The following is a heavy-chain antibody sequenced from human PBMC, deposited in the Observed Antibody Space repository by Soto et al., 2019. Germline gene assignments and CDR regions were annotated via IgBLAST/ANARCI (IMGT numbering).Heavy chain of an antibody. V-gene: IGHV3-74*01. CDR3: ARENSAYGDPATSYYCDYMDG. CDR1: GFTLGGYW. D-gene: IGHD4-17*01. CDR2: ISSAGSST. Sequence: EVQLVESGGGLVQPGGSLRLSCAASGFTLGGYWMNWVRQAPGKGLVWVSRISSAGSSTTYADSVKGRFIFSRDNAKNTLYLQIKGLRAEDTAVYYCARENSAYGDPATSYYCDYMDGWGKGTAVTVSS. J-gene: IGHJ6*03.